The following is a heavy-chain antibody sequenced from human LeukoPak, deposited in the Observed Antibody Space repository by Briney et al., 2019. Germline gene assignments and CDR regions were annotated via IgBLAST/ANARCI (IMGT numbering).Heavy chain of an antibody. CDR2: IYYSGSP. Sequence: PSETLSLTCTVSGGSISSYYWSWIRQPPGKGLEWIGYIYYSGSPNSNPSLKSRVNISVEPSKNQFPPELSSVTGADTAVYYWGRDGVYRAPDIWGQGTIVTVFS. D-gene: IGHD6-13*01. J-gene: IGHJ3*02. CDR1: GGSISSYY. CDR3: GRDGVYRAPDI. V-gene: IGHV4-59*01.